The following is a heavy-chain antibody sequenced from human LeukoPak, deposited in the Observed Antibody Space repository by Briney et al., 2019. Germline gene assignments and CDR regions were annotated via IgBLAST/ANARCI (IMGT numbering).Heavy chain of an antibody. CDR1: GYTFTSYD. CDR3: ARGHLLWSY. D-gene: IGHD3-10*01. V-gene: IGHV1-8*03. CDR2: MNPNSGNT. J-gene: IGHJ4*02. Sequence: EASVKVSCKASGYTFTSYDINWVRQATGQGLEWMGWMNPNSGNTDYAQKFQDRVTITGNTSISTAYMELSSLRSEDTAVYYCARGHLLWSYWGQGTLVTVSS.